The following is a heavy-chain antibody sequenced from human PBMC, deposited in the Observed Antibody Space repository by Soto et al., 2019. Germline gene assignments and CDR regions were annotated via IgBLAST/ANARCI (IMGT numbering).Heavy chain of an antibody. J-gene: IGHJ6*02. CDR3: SIVTAYGMDV. D-gene: IGHD2-15*01. CDR1: GGTFSNYA. Sequence: QVQLEQSGAEVKKPGSSLKVSCKATGGTFSNYAISWVRQAPGQGLEWMAGIIPVYDTPNYAQRFQDRVTIIADESTTTAYMEVHSLRSADTAIYYCSIVTAYGMDVWGPGTTVIVSS. V-gene: IGHV1-69*01. CDR2: IIPVYDTP.